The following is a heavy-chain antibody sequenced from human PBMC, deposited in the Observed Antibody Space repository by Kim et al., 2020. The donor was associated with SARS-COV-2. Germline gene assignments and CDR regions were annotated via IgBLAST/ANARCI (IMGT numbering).Heavy chain of an antibody. J-gene: IGHJ6*03. CDR3: ARDLLFYYYMDV. CDR1: GFTFSSCA. V-gene: IGHV3-48*03. CDR2: IRYGGSTK. Sequence: GGSLRLSCAASGFTFSSCAINWVRQAPGKGLEWVSYIRYGGSTKYYADSVKGRFTISRDNAKNSLYLQMNSLRAEDTAVYYCARDLLFYYYMDVWGKGTTVTVSS.